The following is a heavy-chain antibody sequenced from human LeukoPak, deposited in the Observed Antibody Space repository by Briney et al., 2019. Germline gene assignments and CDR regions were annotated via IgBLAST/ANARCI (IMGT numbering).Heavy chain of an antibody. V-gene: IGHV3-7*01. CDR2: IKQDGSEK. CDR1: EFIFSGYW. J-gene: IGHJ4*02. Sequence: WGSLRLSCAASEFIFSGYWMNWVRQAPGKGLEWVANIKQDGSEKQYVDSVRGRFTISRDNAKNSLYLQMNSLRVEDTAVYYCERDGFVGAADYWGQGTLVTVSS. CDR3: ERDGFVGAADY. D-gene: IGHD6-13*01.